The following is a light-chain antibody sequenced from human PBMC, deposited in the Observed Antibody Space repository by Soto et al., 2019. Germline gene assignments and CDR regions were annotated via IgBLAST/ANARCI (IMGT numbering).Light chain of an antibody. CDR1: QTISSW. J-gene: IGKJ1*01. V-gene: IGKV1-5*01. Sequence: DIQMTQSPSTLSGSVGDRVTITCRASQTISSWLAWYQQKPGKAPKLLIHDASSLESGVPSRFSGSGSGTEFTLTISSLQPDDFASYYCQQHDTSSTFGQGTKVDI. CDR2: DAS. CDR3: QQHDTSST.